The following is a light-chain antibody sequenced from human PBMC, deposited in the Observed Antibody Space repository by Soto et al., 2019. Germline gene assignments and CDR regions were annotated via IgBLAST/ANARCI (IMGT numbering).Light chain of an antibody. V-gene: IGLV2-14*01. CDR1: SSDVGTYNY. Sequence: QSVLTQPASVSGSPGQSITISCTGTSSDVGTYNYVSWYQHHPGKAPKLIIYEVSNRPSGVSNRFSGSKSGSTASLTISGLQAEDEADYYCSSYAGSNNYVFGTGTKVTVL. J-gene: IGLJ1*01. CDR2: EVS. CDR3: SSYAGSNNYV.